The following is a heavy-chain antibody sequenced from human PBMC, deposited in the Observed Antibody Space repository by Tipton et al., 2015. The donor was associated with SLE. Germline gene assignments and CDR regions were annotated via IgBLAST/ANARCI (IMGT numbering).Heavy chain of an antibody. CDR3: ERVRDGSWFYVVY. D-gene: IGHD6-13*01. V-gene: IGHV4-59*01. Sequence: TLSLTCTVSVGSFRPNLWGWIRQPPGKGLEWMGNTHLSGSTNYNPPLKSRVTISLDTSKKQYSLKVNSVNGAATAVYYYERVRDGSWFYVVYWGQGTLVTVSS. CDR1: VGSFRPNL. J-gene: IGHJ4*02. CDR2: THLSGST.